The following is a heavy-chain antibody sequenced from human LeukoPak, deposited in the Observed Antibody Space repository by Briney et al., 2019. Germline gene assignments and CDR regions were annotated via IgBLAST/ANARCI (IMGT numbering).Heavy chain of an antibody. D-gene: IGHD6-13*01. CDR1: GGSISSSSYY. CDR2: IYYSGST. V-gene: IGHV4-39*02. CDR3: ARDHATSSSWYGHAY. J-gene: IGHJ4*02. Sequence: PSETLSLTCTVSGGSISSSSYYWGWIRQPPGKGLEWIGSIYYSGSTYYNPSLKSRVTISVDTSKNQFSLKLSSVTAADTAVYYCARDHATSSSWYGHAYWGQGILVTVSS.